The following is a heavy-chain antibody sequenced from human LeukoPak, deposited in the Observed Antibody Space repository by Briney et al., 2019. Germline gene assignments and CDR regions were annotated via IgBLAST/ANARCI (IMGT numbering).Heavy chain of an antibody. CDR2: INPDSGGT. V-gene: IGHV1-2*06. CDR1: GYTFTGYY. J-gene: IGHJ4*02. CDR3: ARDLIGCGSSSSCFFDY. Sequence: ASVKVSCKASGYTFTGYYLHWVRQAPGQGLEWMGRINPDSGGTDYAQNFRGRVTMTRDTSSSTAYMELSSLRSDDTAMYYCARDLIGCGSSSSCFFDYWGQGILVTVSS. D-gene: IGHD2-15*01.